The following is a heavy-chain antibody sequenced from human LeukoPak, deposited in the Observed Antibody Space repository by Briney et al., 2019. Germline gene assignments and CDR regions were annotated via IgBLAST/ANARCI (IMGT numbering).Heavy chain of an antibody. J-gene: IGHJ4*02. CDR3: ARDLGGIAGS. D-gene: IGHD1-26*01. V-gene: IGHV3-74*01. CDR1: GFTFSGYW. CDR2: INEDGSIT. Sequence: GSLRLSCATSGFTFSGYWMHWVRQVPGKGLDWVSRINEDGSITTHADSVKGRFTISRDNARNTLYLQMNSLRSEDTAVYYCARDLGGIAGSWGQGTLVTVFS.